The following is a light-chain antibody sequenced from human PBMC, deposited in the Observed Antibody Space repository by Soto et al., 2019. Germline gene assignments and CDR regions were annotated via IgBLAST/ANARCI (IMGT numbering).Light chain of an antibody. Sequence: EVVLTQSPGTLSLSPGERVTLSCRSSQSVASSYLAWYQQKPGRAPRLLFYSASSRATGIPDRFSGSGSATDFTLTRHRLEPEDFAVYYCHHFGSLPETFGQGTNVE. V-gene: IGKV3-20*01. CDR1: QSVASSY. CDR3: HHFGSLPET. J-gene: IGKJ1*01. CDR2: SAS.